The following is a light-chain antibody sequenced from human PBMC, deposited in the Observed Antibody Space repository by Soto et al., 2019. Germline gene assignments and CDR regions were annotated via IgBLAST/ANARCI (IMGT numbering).Light chain of an antibody. CDR2: DAS. CDR1: QSVTSSY. J-gene: IGKJ4*01. Sequence: ELVLTQSPCTLSLSPGERVTLSCRAGQSVTSSYLAWYQQKPGQAPRLLIYDASSRATGIPDRFSGSGSGTDFTLTISRLELEDFAVYYCQQYGSSLLTFGGGTKVEIK. V-gene: IGKV3-20*01. CDR3: QQYGSSLLT.